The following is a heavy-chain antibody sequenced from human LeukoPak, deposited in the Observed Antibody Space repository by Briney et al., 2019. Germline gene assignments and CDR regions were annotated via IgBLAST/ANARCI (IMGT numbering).Heavy chain of an antibody. D-gene: IGHD1-26*01. V-gene: IGHV3-23*01. CDR2: ISGSGGTGT. J-gene: IGHJ4*02. Sequence: GGSLRLSCAASGFTLASYAMSWVRQAPGEGLEWVSAISGSGGTGTYYADSVEGRFTISRDNSKNTLYLQMNSLRAEDTAVYYCAREGGPKGAFDYWGQGTLVTVSS. CDR1: GFTLASYA. CDR3: AREGGPKGAFDY.